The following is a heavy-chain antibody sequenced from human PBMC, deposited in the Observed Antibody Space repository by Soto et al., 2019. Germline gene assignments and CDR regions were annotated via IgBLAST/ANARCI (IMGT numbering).Heavy chain of an antibody. CDR1: GYTFTGDF. Sequence: ASVKVSCKGSGYTFTGDFMRWVRQTPGQGLEWMGWINPNSGGTNYAQKFQGWVTMTRDTSISTAYMELSRLRSDDTAVYYCARDWGNCSSTSCYRRAYYGMDVWGQGTTVTVSS. CDR2: INPNSGGT. V-gene: IGHV1-2*04. J-gene: IGHJ6*02. D-gene: IGHD2-2*01. CDR3: ARDWGNCSSTSCYRRAYYGMDV.